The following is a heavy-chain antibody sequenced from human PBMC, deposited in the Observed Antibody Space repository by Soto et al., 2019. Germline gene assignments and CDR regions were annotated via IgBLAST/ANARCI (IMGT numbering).Heavy chain of an antibody. CDR2: ISYDGSNK. CDR1: GFTFSSYG. V-gene: IGHV3-30*18. Sequence: GGSLRLSCAASGFTFSSYGMHWVRQAPGKGLEWVAVISYDGSNKYYADSVKGRFTISRDNSKNTLYLQMNSLRAEDTAVYYCAKDPGCPGGSCYSVYYYYYMDVWGKGTTVTVSS. CDR3: AKDPGCPGGSCYSVYYYYYMDV. D-gene: IGHD2-15*01. J-gene: IGHJ6*03.